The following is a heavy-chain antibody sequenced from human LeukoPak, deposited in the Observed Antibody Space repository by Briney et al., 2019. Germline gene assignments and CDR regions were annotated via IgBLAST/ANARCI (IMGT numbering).Heavy chain of an antibody. V-gene: IGHV4-61*05. CDR1: GGSISSSSYY. CDR3: ARVGYGSDY. J-gene: IGHJ4*02. CDR2: IYYSGST. D-gene: IGHD3-10*01. Sequence: PSETLSLTCTVSGGSISSSSYYWGWIRQPPGKGLEWTGYIYYSGSTNYNPSLKSRVTISVDTSKNQFSLKLSSVTAADTAVYYCARVGYGSDYWGQGTLVTVSS.